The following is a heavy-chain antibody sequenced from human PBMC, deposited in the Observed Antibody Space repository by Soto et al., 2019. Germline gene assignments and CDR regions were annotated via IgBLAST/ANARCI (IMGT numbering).Heavy chain of an antibody. CDR1: GYTFTGYA. CDR2: INAGNGNT. CDR3: ARAVAVPADFDY. V-gene: IGHV1-3*05. Sequence: QVQLVQSGAEEKKPGASVKVSCKASGYTFTGYAMHWVRQAPGQRLEWMGWINAGNGNTKYSQKFQGRGTTTRDTAASAAYLGLRSLRSEDTAVYYCARAVAVPADFDYWGQGTLVTVSS. J-gene: IGHJ4*02. D-gene: IGHD6-19*01.